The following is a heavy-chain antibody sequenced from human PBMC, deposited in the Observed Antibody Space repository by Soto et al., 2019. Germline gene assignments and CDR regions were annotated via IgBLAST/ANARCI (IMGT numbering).Heavy chain of an antibody. CDR2: IYYSGST. V-gene: IGHV4-31*03. D-gene: IGHD6-19*01. Sequence: QVQLQESGPGLVKPSQTLSLTCTVSGGSISSGGYYWSWIRQHPGKGLEWIGYIYYSGSTYYNPSLQSRVTISGDTSKNQFTLKLSSVTAADTAGDYCARAWLAKFPDYWGQGTLVTVSS. J-gene: IGHJ4*02. CDR3: ARAWLAKFPDY. CDR1: GGSISSGGYY.